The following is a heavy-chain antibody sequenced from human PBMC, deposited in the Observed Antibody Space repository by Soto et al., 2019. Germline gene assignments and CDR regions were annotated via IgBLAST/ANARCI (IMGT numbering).Heavy chain of an antibody. CDR1: GFAFSHHG. D-gene: IGHD3-16*01. Sequence: QAQLVESGGGVVQPGRSLRLSCAASGFAFSHHGLHWVRQAPGKGLEWVAFISSDGSNKYYADSVKGRFTLSRDNSKNTLYLQMNSLRAEDTAVYYCAKDFWGVWYFDLWGRGTLVTVSS. V-gene: IGHV3-30*18. CDR2: ISSDGSNK. J-gene: IGHJ2*01. CDR3: AKDFWGVWYFDL.